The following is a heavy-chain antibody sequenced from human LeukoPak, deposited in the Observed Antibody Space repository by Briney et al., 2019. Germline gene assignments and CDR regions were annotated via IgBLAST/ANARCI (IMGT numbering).Heavy chain of an antibody. V-gene: IGHV4-59*01. J-gene: IGHJ4*02. CDR3: ARVGGGNFLDY. D-gene: IGHD4-23*01. CDR2: IYYSGST. CDR1: GVSISSYY. Sequence: PSETLSLTCTVSGVSISSYYWSWIRQPPGKGLEWFGYIYYSGSTNYNPSLKSRVTISVDTSKNQFSLKLSSVTAADTAVYYCARVGGGNFLDYWGQGTLVTVSS.